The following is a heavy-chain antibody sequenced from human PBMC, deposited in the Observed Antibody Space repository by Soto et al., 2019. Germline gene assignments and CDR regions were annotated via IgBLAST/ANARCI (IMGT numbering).Heavy chain of an antibody. CDR3: ARDYDSSGYPRYYFDY. J-gene: IGHJ4*02. D-gene: IGHD3-22*01. V-gene: IGHV3-33*01. CDR2: IWYDGSNK. CDR1: GFTFSSYG. Sequence: QVQLVESGGGVVQPGRSLRLSCAASGFTFSSYGMHWVRQAPGKGLEWVAVIWYDGSNKYYADSVKGRFTISRDNSKNTLYMQINSLRAEDTAVYYCARDYDSSGYPRYYFDYWGQGTLVTVS.